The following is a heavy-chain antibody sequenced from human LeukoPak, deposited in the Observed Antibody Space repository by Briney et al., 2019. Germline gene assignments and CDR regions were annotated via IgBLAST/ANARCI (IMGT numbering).Heavy chain of an antibody. CDR3: ARELGLVDY. D-gene: IGHD3-16*01. V-gene: IGHV4-34*01. Sequence: PSETLSLTCAVYGGSFSGYYWSWIRQPPGKGLGWIGEINHSGSTNYNPSLKSRVTISVDTSKNQFSLKLSSVTAADTAVYYCARELGLVDYWGQGTLVTVSS. CDR2: INHSGST. CDR1: GGSFSGYY. J-gene: IGHJ4*02.